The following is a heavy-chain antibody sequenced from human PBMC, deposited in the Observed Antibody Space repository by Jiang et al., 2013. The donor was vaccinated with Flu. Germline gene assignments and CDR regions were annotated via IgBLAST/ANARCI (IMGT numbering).Heavy chain of an antibody. CDR3: ARVDMMVVVPQVPFDY. CDR1: GFTFSSYS. D-gene: IGHD3-22*01. Sequence: VQLLESGGGLVKPGGSLRLSCAASGFTFSSYSMNWVRQAPGKGLEWVSSISSSSSYIYYADSVKGRFTISRDNAKNSLYLQMNSLRAEDTAVYYCARVDMMVVVPQVPFDYWGQGTLVTVSS. J-gene: IGHJ4*02. V-gene: IGHV3-21*01. CDR2: ISSSSSYI.